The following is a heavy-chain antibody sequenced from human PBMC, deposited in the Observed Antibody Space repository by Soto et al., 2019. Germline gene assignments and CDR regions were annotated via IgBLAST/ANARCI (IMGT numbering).Heavy chain of an antibody. CDR2: ISSSSSTI. V-gene: IGHV3-48*01. J-gene: IGHJ4*02. D-gene: IGHD2-2*01. CDR1: GFTFSSYS. CDR3: ARDRADVVVPAANDF. Sequence: SLSLSCAASGFTFSSYSMNWVRQAPGKGLEWVSYISSSSSTIYYADSVKGRFTISRDNAKNSLYLQMNSLRAEDTAVYYCARDRADVVVPAANDFWGQGTLVTVSS.